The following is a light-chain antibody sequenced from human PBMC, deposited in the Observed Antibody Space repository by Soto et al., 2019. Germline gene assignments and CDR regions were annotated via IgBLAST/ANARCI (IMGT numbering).Light chain of an antibody. CDR1: QRINIY. Sequence: DIQMTQSPSSLSTSVVDRVTITCGASQRINIYLNWYRQKPGKAPKLLIYAASSLQSGVPSRFIGSGSGTNFTLTVSSLQPEDFATYYCQQSYSTPITFGQGTRLEI. V-gene: IGKV1-39*01. CDR3: QQSYSTPIT. J-gene: IGKJ5*01. CDR2: AAS.